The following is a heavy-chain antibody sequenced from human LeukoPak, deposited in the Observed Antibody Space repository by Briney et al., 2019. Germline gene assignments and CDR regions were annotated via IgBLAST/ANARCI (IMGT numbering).Heavy chain of an antibody. CDR2: TSSDLNVK. CDR3: AREGYYGSGSPPSLYFDY. J-gene: IGHJ4*02. V-gene: IGHV3-30-3*01. CDR1: GFTFSSYA. D-gene: IGHD3-10*01. Sequence: PGGSLRLSCAASGFTFSSYAMHWVRQAPGKGLEWVAVTSSDLNVKLYADSVKGRFTISRDHSRSTLYLQMNSLRPEDTAIYYCAREGYYGSGSPPSLYFDYWGQGTLVTVSS.